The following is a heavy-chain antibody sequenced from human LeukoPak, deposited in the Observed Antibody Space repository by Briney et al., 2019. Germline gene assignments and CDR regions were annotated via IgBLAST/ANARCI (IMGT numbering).Heavy chain of an antibody. J-gene: IGHJ4*02. Sequence: PSETLSLTCTVSGGSISSSSYYWGWIRQPPGKGLEWIGSIYYSGSTYYNPSLKSRVTISVDTSKNQFSLKLSSVTAADTAVYYCARSPSTVVADYWGQGTRVTVSS. CDR3: ARSPSTVVADY. D-gene: IGHD2-15*01. CDR2: IYYSGST. CDR1: GGSISSSSYY. V-gene: IGHV4-39*07.